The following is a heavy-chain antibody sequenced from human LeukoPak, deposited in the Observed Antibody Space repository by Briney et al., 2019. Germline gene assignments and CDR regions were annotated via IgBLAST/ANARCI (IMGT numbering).Heavy chain of an antibody. CDR1: GYTFTDYY. J-gene: IGHJ4*02. D-gene: IGHD2-2*01. Sequence: GASVKVSCKVSGYTFTDYYLHWVRQAPGQGFEWMGWINPNSGDTNYAQKFQGRVTMTRDTSISTAHMEMSRLRSDDTAVYYCARANFLYCSSTTCLFDYWGQGTLVTVSS. CDR2: INPNSGDT. CDR3: ARANFLYCSSTTCLFDY. V-gene: IGHV1-2*02.